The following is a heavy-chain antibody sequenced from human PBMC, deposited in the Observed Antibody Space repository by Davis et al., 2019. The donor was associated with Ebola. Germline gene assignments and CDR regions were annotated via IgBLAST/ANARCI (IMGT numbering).Heavy chain of an antibody. CDR1: GFTFGDYA. CDR3: ATDRNWDFDY. Sequence: GESLKISCTASGFTFGDYAMSWVRQAPGKGLEWVSAISGSGGSTYYADSVKGRFTISRDNSKNTLYLQMNSLRDEDTAVYYCATDRNWDFDYWGQGTLVTVSS. V-gene: IGHV3-23*01. CDR2: ISGSGGST. J-gene: IGHJ4*02. D-gene: IGHD7-27*01.